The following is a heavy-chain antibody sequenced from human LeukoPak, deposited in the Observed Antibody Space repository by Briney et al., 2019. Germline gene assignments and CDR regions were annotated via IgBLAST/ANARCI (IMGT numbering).Heavy chain of an antibody. CDR3: AKGRTNDY. J-gene: IGHJ4*02. D-gene: IGHD1/OR15-1a*01. Sequence: GGSLRLSCAASGFTFSTYAMSWVRQTPEKGLEWVSAISDTGGNTFYADSVKGRFTISRDNSKDTLYLQMNSLRAEDTAIYYCAKGRTNDYWGQGTLVTVSS. CDR2: ISDTGGNT. CDR1: GFTFSTYA. V-gene: IGHV3-23*01.